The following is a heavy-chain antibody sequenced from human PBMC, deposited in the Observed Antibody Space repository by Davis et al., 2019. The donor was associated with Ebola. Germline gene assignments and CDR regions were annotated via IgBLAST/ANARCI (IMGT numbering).Heavy chain of an antibody. CDR3: AHKGMATITLVFDY. V-gene: IGHV2-5*02. J-gene: IGHJ4*02. CDR2: IYWDDDK. CDR1: GFSLSTTGVG. Sequence: SGPTLVKPTQTLTLTCTFSGFSLSTTGVGVGWIRQPPGKALEWLALIYWDDDKRYSPSLKSRLTITKDTSKNQVVLTMTNMDPLDTATYYCAHKGMATITLVFDYWSQGTLVTVSS. D-gene: IGHD5-24*01.